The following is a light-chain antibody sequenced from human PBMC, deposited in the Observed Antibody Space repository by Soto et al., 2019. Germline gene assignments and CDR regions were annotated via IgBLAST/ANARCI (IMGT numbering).Light chain of an antibody. V-gene: IGKV4-1*01. CDR3: QQYYDAPQT. J-gene: IGKJ1*01. CDR2: WAS. Sequence: DIVMTQSPDSLAVSLGERATINCKSSQSVLYSSNNKNYLAWYQQKPGQPPKLLIYWASTRESWVPDRFSGSGSGTDFTLTISSLQAEDVAVYYFQQYYDAPQTFGQGTKVEIK. CDR1: QSVLYSSNNKNY.